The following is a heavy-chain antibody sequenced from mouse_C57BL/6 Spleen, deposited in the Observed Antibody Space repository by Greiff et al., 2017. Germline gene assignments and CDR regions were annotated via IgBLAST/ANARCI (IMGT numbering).Heavy chain of an antibody. D-gene: IGHD2-4*01. CDR2: INPNNGGT. J-gene: IGHJ3*01. CDR3: ARGGDDSTFAY. CDR1: GYTFTDYN. Sequence: EVKLVESGPELVKPGASVTIPCKASGYTFTDYNMDWVKQSHGKSLEWIGDINPNNGGTIYTQKFKGKATLTVDKSSSTAYMELRSLTSEDTAVDYCARGGDDSTFAYWGQGTLVTVSA. V-gene: IGHV1-18*01.